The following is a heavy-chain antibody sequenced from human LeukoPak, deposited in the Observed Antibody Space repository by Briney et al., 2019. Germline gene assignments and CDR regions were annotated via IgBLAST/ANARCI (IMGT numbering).Heavy chain of an antibody. V-gene: IGHV3-30*02. CDR3: AEDIIAAAGNNWFDP. CDR2: IRYDGSNK. J-gene: IGHJ5*02. CDR1: GFTFSSYG. D-gene: IGHD6-13*01. Sequence: GGSLRLSRAASGFTFSSYGMHWVRQAPGKGLEWVAFIRYDGSNKYYADSVKGRFTISRDNSKNTLYLQMNSLRAEDTAVYYCAEDIIAAAGNNWFDPWGQGTLVTVSS.